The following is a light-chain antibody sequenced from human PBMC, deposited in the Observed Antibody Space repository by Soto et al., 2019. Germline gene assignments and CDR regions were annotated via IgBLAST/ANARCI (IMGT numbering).Light chain of an antibody. CDR2: DVT. Sequence: QSVLTQPASVSGSPGQSSTISCTGTSRDVGAYNYVSWYQQHPGKAPKLMVYDVTNRPSGVSDRFSGSKSGNTVSLTISGLQAEDEADYFCSSHSNITPYVFGTGTKVTVL. CDR3: SSHSNITPYV. V-gene: IGLV2-14*01. CDR1: SRDVGAYNY. J-gene: IGLJ1*01.